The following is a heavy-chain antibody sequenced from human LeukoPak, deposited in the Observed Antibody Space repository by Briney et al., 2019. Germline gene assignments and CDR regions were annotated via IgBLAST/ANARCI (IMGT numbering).Heavy chain of an antibody. CDR3: AKLGYCSSTSCYAWYYFDY. CDR2: ISGSGGST. D-gene: IGHD2-2*01. CDR1: GFTFSSYA. Sequence: GGSLRLSCAASGFTFSSYAMSWVRQAPGKGLEWVSAISGSGGSTYYADSVKGRFTIYRDNSKTTLYLQMNSLRAEDTAVYYCAKLGYCSSTSCYAWYYFDYWGQGTLVTVSS. J-gene: IGHJ4*02. V-gene: IGHV3-23*01.